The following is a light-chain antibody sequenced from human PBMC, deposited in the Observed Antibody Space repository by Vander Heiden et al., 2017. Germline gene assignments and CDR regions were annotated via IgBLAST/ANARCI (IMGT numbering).Light chain of an antibody. J-gene: IGLJ2*01. CDR2: GNS. V-gene: IGLV1-40*01. CDR1: SSNIGAGYD. Sequence: QSVLTQPPSVSGAPGPRVTISCTESSSNIGAGYDVHWYQQLPGTAPKLLIYGNSNRPSGVPDRFSGSKSGTSASLAITGLQAEDEADYYCQSYDSSLSGSVFGGGTKLTVL. CDR3: QSYDSSLSGSV.